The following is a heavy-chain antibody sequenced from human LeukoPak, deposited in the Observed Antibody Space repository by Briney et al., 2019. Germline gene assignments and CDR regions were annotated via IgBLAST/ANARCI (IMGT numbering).Heavy chain of an antibody. J-gene: IGHJ5*02. CDR2: INPDSGGT. Sequence: AASVKVSCKTSGYSFTDYYMHWVRQAPGQGLEWMGWINPDSGGTSSAQKFQGRVTMTRDTSITTVYMEVSWLTSDDTAIYYCARADRLDGGPYLIGPWGQGTLVTVPS. D-gene: IGHD2-21*01. CDR3: ARADRLDGGPYLIGP. CDR1: GYSFTDYY. V-gene: IGHV1-2*02.